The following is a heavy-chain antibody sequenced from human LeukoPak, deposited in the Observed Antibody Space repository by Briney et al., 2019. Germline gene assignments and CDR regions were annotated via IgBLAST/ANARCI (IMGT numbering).Heavy chain of an antibody. D-gene: IGHD6-13*01. V-gene: IGHV4-34*01. J-gene: IGHJ5*02. CDR3: ARGIAAADPLNWFDP. CDR1: GGSFSGYY. CDR2: INHSGST. Sequence: PSETLSLTCAVYGGSFSGYYWSWIRQPPGKGLEWIGEINHSGSTNYNPSLKSRVTISVDTSKNQFSLKLSSVTAADTAVYYCARGIAAADPLNWFDPWGQGTLATVSS.